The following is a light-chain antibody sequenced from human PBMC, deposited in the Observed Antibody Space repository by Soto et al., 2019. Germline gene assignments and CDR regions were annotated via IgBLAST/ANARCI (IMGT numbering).Light chain of an antibody. V-gene: IGKV3-11*01. Sequence: EIVLTQSPATLSLSPGERATLSCRASQSVSSYLAWYQQKPGQAPRLLIYDVSNRATGIPARFSGSGSGTDFTLTISSLEPEDFAVYYCHQRNSWPPVYTFGQGTKLEIK. CDR2: DVS. CDR1: QSVSSY. CDR3: HQRNSWPPVYT. J-gene: IGKJ2*01.